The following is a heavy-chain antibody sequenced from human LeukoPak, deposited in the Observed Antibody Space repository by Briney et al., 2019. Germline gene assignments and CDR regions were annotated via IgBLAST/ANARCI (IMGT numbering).Heavy chain of an antibody. Sequence: SVKVSCKASGYTFTSYGVSWVRQAPGQGLEWMGGIIPIFGTANYAQKFQGRVTITADESTSTAYMELSSLRSEDTAVYYCARDKGSQSRRKWFDPWGQGTLVTVSS. V-gene: IGHV1-69*13. J-gene: IGHJ5*02. CDR3: ARDKGSQSRRKWFDP. CDR1: GYTFTSYG. CDR2: IIPIFGTA.